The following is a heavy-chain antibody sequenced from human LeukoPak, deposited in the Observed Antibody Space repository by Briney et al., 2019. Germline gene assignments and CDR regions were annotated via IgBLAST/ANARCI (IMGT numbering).Heavy chain of an antibody. CDR1: GGSFSGYY. CDR2: INHSGST. D-gene: IGHD3-22*01. Sequence: PSETLSLTCAVYGGSFSGYYWSWIRQPPGKGLEWIGEINHSGSTNYNPSLKSRVTISVDTSKNQFSLKLSSVTAADTAVYYCARRGYYYFSLFDYWGQGTLVTVSS. J-gene: IGHJ4*02. CDR3: ARRGYYYFSLFDY. V-gene: IGHV4-34*01.